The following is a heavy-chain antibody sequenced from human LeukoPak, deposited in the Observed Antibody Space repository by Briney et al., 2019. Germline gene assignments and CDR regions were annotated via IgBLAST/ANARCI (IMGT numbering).Heavy chain of an antibody. Sequence: NPSETLSLTCTVSGGSISSSSYYWGWIRQPPGKGLEWIGSIYYSGSTYYNPSLKSRVTISVDTSKNQFSLKLSSVTAADTAVYYCARHAGNYDSSGYYPIHYWGQGTLVTVSS. D-gene: IGHD3-22*01. CDR1: GGSISSSSYY. V-gene: IGHV4-39*01. J-gene: IGHJ4*02. CDR3: ARHAGNYDSSGYYPIHY. CDR2: IYYSGST.